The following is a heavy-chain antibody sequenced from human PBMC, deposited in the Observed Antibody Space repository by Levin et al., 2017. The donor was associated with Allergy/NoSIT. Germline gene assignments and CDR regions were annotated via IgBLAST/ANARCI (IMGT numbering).Heavy chain of an antibody. D-gene: IGHD3-3*01. CDR3: ARDPPQIRFLEWLSVGYGMDV. V-gene: IGHV3-48*03. CDR1: GFTFSSYE. J-gene: IGHJ6*02. CDR2: ISSSGSTI. Sequence: GESLKISCAASGFTFSSYEMNWVRQAPGKGLEWVSYISSSGSTIYYADSVKGRFTISRDNAKNSLYLQMNSLRAEDTAVYYCARDPPQIRFLEWLSVGYGMDVWGQGTTVTVSS.